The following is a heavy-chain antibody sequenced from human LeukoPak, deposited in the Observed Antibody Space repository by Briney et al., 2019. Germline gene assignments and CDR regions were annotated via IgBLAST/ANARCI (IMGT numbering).Heavy chain of an antibody. J-gene: IGHJ4*02. CDR3: ARESDIVGATTLDY. CDR1: GFTFSSYW. V-gene: IGHV3-7*01. Sequence: GGSLRLSCAASGFTFSSYWMSWVRQAPGKGVEWVANIKQDGSEKYYVDSVKGRFTISRDNAKNSLYLQMNSLRAEDTAVYYCARESDIVGATTLDYWGQGTLVTVSS. D-gene: IGHD1-26*01. CDR2: IKQDGSEK.